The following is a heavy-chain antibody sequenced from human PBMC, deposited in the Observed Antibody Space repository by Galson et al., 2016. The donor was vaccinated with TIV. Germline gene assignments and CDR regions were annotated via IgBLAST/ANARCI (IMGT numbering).Heavy chain of an antibody. D-gene: IGHD2-15*01. CDR2: IDPLGGGT. CDR1: GYTLSHYY. Sequence: SVKVSCKASGYTLSHYYMHWVRQAPGQGLEWVGVIDPLGGGTTYAPQFQGRVTMTRDTSTSTVYMELTSLKSDDTAVLYCATFSGARGPLDYWGQGTLVAVSS. CDR3: ATFSGARGPLDY. V-gene: IGHV1-46*01. J-gene: IGHJ4*02.